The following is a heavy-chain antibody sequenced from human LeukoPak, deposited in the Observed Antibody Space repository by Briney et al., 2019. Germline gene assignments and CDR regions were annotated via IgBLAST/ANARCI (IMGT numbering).Heavy chain of an antibody. CDR3: ARDRYDSSGYYHPHFDY. D-gene: IGHD3-22*01. CDR1: GYTFTSYG. CDR2: ISAYNGNT. J-gene: IGHJ4*02. Sequence: ASVKVSCKASGYTFTSYGISWVRQAPGQGLEWMGWISAYNGNTNYAQKLQGRVTMTTDTSTSTAYMELRSLRSDDTAVYYCARDRYDSSGYYHPHFDYWGQGTLVTVSS. V-gene: IGHV1-18*01.